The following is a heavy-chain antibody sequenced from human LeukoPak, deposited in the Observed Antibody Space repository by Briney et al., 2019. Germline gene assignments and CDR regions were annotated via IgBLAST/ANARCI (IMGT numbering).Heavy chain of an antibody. V-gene: IGHV4-59*01. D-gene: IGHD6-19*01. J-gene: IGHJ4*02. CDR2: IFYSGST. Sequence: PSQTLSLTCTVFGASISSYYWSWIRQPPGKGLEWIGYIFYSGSTNYNPSLKSRVTISVDTSKNQFSLKLSSVTAADTAVYYCAKTGYSSGWYHFDYWGQGTLVTVSS. CDR1: GASISSYY. CDR3: AKTGYSSGWYHFDY.